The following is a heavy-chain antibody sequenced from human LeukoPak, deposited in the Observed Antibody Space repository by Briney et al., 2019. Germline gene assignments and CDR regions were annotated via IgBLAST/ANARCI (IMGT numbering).Heavy chain of an antibody. Sequence: SQTLSLTCTVSGGSISSGDYYWSWIRQPPGKGLEWIGYIYYSGSTYYNPSLKSRVTISVVTSKNQFSLKLSSVTAADTAVYYCARDIGVRGPHTVTPVHAFDIWGQGTMVTVSS. CDR2: IYYSGST. V-gene: IGHV4-30-4*01. J-gene: IGHJ3*02. D-gene: IGHD4-17*01. CDR1: GGSISSGDYY. CDR3: ARDIGVRGPHTVTPVHAFDI.